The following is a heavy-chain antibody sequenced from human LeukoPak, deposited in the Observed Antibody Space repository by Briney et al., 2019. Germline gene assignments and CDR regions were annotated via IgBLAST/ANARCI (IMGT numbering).Heavy chain of an antibody. CDR3: ARDSLRGTYYFDY. V-gene: IGHV3-7*01. Sequence: PGGSLRLSCAASGFTFSSYWMSWVRQAPGKGLEWVANMKQDGSEKYYVDSVKGRFTISRDNSKSSLYLQMNSLRAEDTAVYFCARDSLRGTYYFDYWGQGTLVTVSS. CDR1: GFTFSSYW. CDR2: MKQDGSEK. J-gene: IGHJ4*02. D-gene: IGHD1-26*01.